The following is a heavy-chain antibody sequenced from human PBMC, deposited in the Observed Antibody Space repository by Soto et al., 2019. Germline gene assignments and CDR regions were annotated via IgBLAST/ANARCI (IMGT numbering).Heavy chain of an antibody. J-gene: IGHJ6*02. D-gene: IGHD3-10*01. Sequence: SETLSLTCTVSGDSVSSGSHYWSWIRQPPGKGLEWIGYIYYSGSTNYNPSLKSRATISIDASENQISLHLMSVTAADTGLYFCARMGLLLKNYYGESGNHRRGMDVWGQGTTVTVSS. CDR1: GDSVSSGSHY. CDR2: IYYSGST. V-gene: IGHV4-61*01. CDR3: ARMGLLLKNYYGESGNHRRGMDV.